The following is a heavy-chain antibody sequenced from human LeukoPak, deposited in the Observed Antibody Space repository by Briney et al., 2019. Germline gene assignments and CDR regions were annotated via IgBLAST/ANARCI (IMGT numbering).Heavy chain of an antibody. D-gene: IGHD4-17*01. V-gene: IGHV3-33*06. Sequence: GRSLRLSCAASGFTFSNSGMHWVRQAPVKLLAWVAVIWYDGSNKYYADSVKGRFTISRDNSKNTLYLQMNSLRAEDTAVYYCAKVGHGDYYLDYWGQGTLVTVSS. J-gene: IGHJ4*02. CDR2: IWYDGSNK. CDR1: GFTFSNSG. CDR3: AKVGHGDYYLDY.